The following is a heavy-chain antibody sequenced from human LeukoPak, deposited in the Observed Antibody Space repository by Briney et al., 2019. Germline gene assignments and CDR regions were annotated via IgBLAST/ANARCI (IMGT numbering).Heavy chain of an antibody. D-gene: IGHD6-19*01. J-gene: IGHJ4*02. V-gene: IGHV4-59*12. Sequence: PSETLSLTCTVSGGSISSSYWSWIRQPPGKGLEWIGYIYYSGSTNYNPSLKSRVTISVDTSKNQFSLKLSSVTAADTAVYYCARESGIAVADHWGQGTLVTVSS. CDR2: IYYSGST. CDR1: GGSISSSY. CDR3: ARESGIAVADH.